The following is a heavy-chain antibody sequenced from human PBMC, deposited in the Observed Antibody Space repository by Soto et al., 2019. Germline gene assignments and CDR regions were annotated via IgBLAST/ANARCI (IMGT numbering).Heavy chain of an antibody. Sequence: GESLKISCKGSGYSFTSHWIGWVRQMPGKGLEWMGIIYPGDSDTRYSPSFQGQVTISADKSISTAYLQWSSLKASDTGMYYCAKGVMVRGVIGAPDFDPWGQGTLVTVS. D-gene: IGHD3-10*01. CDR1: GYSFTSHW. CDR2: IYPGDSDT. CDR3: AKGVMVRGVIGAPDFDP. V-gene: IGHV5-51*01. J-gene: IGHJ5*02.